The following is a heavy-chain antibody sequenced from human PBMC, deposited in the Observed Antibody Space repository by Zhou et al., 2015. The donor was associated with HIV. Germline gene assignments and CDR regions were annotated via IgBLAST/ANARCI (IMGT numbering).Heavy chain of an antibody. CDR2: INPSGGST. J-gene: IGHJ5*02. CDR3: ARDSPPVVTMIVAPADPGFDP. CDR1: GYTFTSYG. D-gene: IGHD3-22*01. V-gene: IGHV1-46*01. Sequence: QVQLVQSGAEVKKPGASVKVSCKASGYTFTSYGISWVRQAPGQGLEWMGIINPSGGSTSYAQKFQGRVTMTRDTSTSTVYMELSSLRSEDTAVYYCARDSPPVVTMIVAPADPGFDPWGQGTLVTVSS.